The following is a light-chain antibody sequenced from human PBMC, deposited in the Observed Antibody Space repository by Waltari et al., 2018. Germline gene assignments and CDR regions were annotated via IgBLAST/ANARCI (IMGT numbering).Light chain of an antibody. CDR3: SSYTTSNTLV. V-gene: IGLV2-14*03. Sequence: WYQQHPGKPPKLMSYDVSDRPSGFSNRFAGSKSGNTASLTISGLQAEDEADYYCSSYTTSNTLVFGTGTNVIVL. J-gene: IGLJ1*01. CDR2: DVS.